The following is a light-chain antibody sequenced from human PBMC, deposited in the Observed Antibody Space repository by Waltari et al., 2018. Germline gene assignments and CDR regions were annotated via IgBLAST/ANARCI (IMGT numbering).Light chain of an antibody. CDR2: AVS. CDR3: HSHTSSITTVI. CDR1: SSDVGGYNY. V-gene: IGLV2-14*01. J-gene: IGLJ2*01. Sequence: QSALTQPASVSGSPGQSITISCTGTSSDVGGYNYVSWYQPHPGKAPKRIIYAVSKRPSGVSYRFTGSKSGNTASLTISGLQAEDEADYYCHSHTSSITTVIFGGGTKLTV.